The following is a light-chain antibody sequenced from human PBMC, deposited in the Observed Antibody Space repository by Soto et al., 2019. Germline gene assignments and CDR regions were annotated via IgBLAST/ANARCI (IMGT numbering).Light chain of an antibody. CDR1: QSVLYSSNNKNY. CDR3: QQYHSSPWT. Sequence: DIVMTQSPDSLPVSLGERATINCKSSQSVLYSSNNKNYLAWYQQKPGQPPKLLIYWASTRESGVPDRFSGSGSGTDFTLTISSLQAEDVAVYYCQQYHSSPWTFGQGTKVEIK. J-gene: IGKJ1*01. V-gene: IGKV4-1*01. CDR2: WAS.